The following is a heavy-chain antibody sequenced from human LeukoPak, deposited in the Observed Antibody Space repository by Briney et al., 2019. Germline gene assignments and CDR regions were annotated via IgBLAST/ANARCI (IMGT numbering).Heavy chain of an antibody. V-gene: IGHV1-69*04. D-gene: IGHD3-10*01. Sequence: SVKVSCKASGGTFSSYAISWVRQASGQGLEWMGRIIPILGIANYAQKFQGRVTITADKSTSTAYMELSSLRSEDTAVYYCARSTYYGSGSYYVSAIDYWGQGTLVTVSS. J-gene: IGHJ4*02. CDR3: ARSTYYGSGSYYVSAIDY. CDR2: IIPILGIA. CDR1: GGTFSSYA.